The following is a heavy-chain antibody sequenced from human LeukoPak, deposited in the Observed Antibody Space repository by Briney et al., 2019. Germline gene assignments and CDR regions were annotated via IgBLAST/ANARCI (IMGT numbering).Heavy chain of an antibody. D-gene: IGHD5-18*01. V-gene: IGHV1-3*01. Sequence: GASVKVSCKASGYTFTSYAMHWVRQAPGQRLEWVGWINADNGNTKYSQKVQGRVTITRDTSASTAYMELSSLRSEDTAVYYCVRDGYSYGLLSKGFDYWGQGTLVTVSS. CDR1: GYTFTSYA. J-gene: IGHJ4*02. CDR2: INADNGNT. CDR3: VRDGYSYGLLSKGFDY.